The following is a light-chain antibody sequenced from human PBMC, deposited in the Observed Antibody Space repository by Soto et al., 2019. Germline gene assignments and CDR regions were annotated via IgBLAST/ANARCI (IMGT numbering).Light chain of an antibody. J-gene: IGKJ1*01. V-gene: IGKV3-20*01. CDR1: QSVSRSY. CDR2: GAS. CDR3: QQYGSSPPWT. Sequence: EIVLTQSPGTLSLSPGARATLSCRASQSVSRSYLAWYQQKPGQAPRLRIYGASRRATGIPDRISGSGSGTDFTLTISSLETEDFAVYYCQQYGSSPPWTFGQGTKVEIK.